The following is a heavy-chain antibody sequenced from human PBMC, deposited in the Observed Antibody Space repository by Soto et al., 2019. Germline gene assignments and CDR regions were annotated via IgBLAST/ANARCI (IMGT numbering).Heavy chain of an antibody. CDR1: GGSISSNNYY. Sequence: QLQLQQSGPGLVKPSETLSLTCTVSGGSISSNNYYWGWIRQPPGKGLEWIGSIFYIGNTYYNPSLKSRVTISVDPSKNQFSLKLSSVTAAETAVYYCARHAEYGDCWYLDLWGCGTLVTVSS. CDR3: ARHAEYGDCWYLDL. V-gene: IGHV4-39*01. D-gene: IGHD4-17*01. J-gene: IGHJ2*01. CDR2: IFYIGNT.